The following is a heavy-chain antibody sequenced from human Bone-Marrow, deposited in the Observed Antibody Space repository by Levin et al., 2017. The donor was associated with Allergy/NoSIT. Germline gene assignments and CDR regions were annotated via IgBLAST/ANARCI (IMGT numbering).Heavy chain of an antibody. CDR2: IYYSGNT. Sequence: SETLSLTCSLSGGSISTGGFHWSWVRQRPGTGLEWIGYIYYSGNTYYNPSLQSRLSISIDTSKNQFSLRLTSVPAADTAVYYCAREDGYVFDYWGQGTLVTVSS. D-gene: IGHD5-24*01. CDR1: GGSISTGGFH. V-gene: IGHV4-31*03. J-gene: IGHJ4*02. CDR3: AREDGYVFDY.